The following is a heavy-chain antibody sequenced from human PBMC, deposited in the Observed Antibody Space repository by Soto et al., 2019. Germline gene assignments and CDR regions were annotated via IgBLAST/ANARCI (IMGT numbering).Heavy chain of an antibody. CDR2: IYHNGSP. Sequence: SETLSLTCAVSGGSISSTNWWSWVRQSPGKGLEWIGEIYHNGSPDYNPSLKSRVTISVDTSKSQFSLKLTSVTAADTAVYYCARENQRVPLGSYFDSWGQGTLVTVSS. J-gene: IGHJ4*02. CDR3: ARENQRVPLGSYFDS. CDR1: GGSISSTNW. V-gene: IGHV4-4*02.